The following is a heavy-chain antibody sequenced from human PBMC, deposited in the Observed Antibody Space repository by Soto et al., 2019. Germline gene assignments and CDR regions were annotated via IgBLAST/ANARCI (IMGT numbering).Heavy chain of an antibody. D-gene: IGHD6-19*01. Sequence: SETLSLTCTVSGGSISSYYWSWIRQPPGKGLEWIGYIYYSGSTNYNPSLKSRVTISVDTSKNQFSLKLSSVTAADTAVYYCARALRSSGWDYFDYWGQGTLVTV. J-gene: IGHJ4*02. CDR3: ARALRSSGWDYFDY. CDR2: IYYSGST. V-gene: IGHV4-59*01. CDR1: GGSISSYY.